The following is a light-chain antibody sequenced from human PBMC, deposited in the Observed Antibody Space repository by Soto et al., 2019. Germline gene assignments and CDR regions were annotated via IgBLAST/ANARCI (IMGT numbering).Light chain of an antibody. V-gene: IGKV3-20*01. CDR1: QSVTNTF. J-gene: IGKJ1*01. Sequence: EIVLTQSPGTLSLSPGDRATLSCRASQSVTNTFLAWYQQKPGQAHRLLIYAASSRDTDIPDRFSGSGSGTDFTLTIGRLEPEDFAVYYCQQYGTSPQTFGQGTKVEIK. CDR2: AAS. CDR3: QQYGTSPQT.